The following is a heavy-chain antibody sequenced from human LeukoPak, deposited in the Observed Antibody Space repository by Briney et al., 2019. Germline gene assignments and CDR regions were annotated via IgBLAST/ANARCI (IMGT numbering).Heavy chain of an antibody. Sequence: GGSLRLSCAASGFTFSSYVMHWVRQAPGKGLEWVAVISYDGGNKYYADSVKGRFTISRDNSKNTLYLQMNSLRAQDTAVYYCAKDGEYCSGGSCSTNLPGYYYGMDVWGQGTTVTVSS. J-gene: IGHJ6*02. CDR1: GFTFSSYV. CDR3: AKDGEYCSGGSCSTNLPGYYYGMDV. D-gene: IGHD2-15*01. V-gene: IGHV3-30*18. CDR2: ISYDGGNK.